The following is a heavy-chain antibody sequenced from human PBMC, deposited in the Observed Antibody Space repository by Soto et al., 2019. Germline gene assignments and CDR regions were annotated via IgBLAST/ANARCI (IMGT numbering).Heavy chain of an antibody. V-gene: IGHV4-39*01. J-gene: IGHJ4*02. CDR2: FLYSGKS. D-gene: IGHD2-2*01. CDR3: ARHYVRQEYIVLVPVAIDY. CDR1: GGSISNSNYY. Sequence: SETLSLTCTVSGGSISNSNYYWGWIRQPPGKGLEWIGSFLYSGKSYYNPSLKSRVSISVDTSNNHFSLKLSSVTAADTAVYFCARHYVRQEYIVLVPVAIDYWGQGSLVTVS.